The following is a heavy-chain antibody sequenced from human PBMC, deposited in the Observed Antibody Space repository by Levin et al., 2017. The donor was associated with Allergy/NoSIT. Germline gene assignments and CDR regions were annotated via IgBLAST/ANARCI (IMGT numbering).Heavy chain of an antibody. CDR3: AKASSVLFPRLVRGPQEISDDDGMDV. J-gene: IGHJ6*02. CDR1: GFTFDDYA. V-gene: IGHV3-9*01. CDR2: ISWNSGSI. D-gene: IGHD3-10*02. Sequence: GGSLRLSCAASGFTFDDYAMHWVRQAPGKGLEWVSGISWNSGSIGYADSVKGRFTISRDNAKNSLYLQMNSLRAEDTALYYCAKASSVLFPRLVRGPQEISDDDGMDVWGQGTTVTVSS.